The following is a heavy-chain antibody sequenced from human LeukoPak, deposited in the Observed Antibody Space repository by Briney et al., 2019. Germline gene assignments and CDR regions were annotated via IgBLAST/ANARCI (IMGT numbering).Heavy chain of an antibody. CDR2: ISYDGSNK. J-gene: IGHJ3*02. CDR1: GFTFSSYT. D-gene: IGHD3-16*02. CDR3: AKLSPESDAFDI. V-gene: IGHV3-30*18. Sequence: GGSLRLSCAASGFTFSSYTMSWVRQAPGKGLEWVAVISYDGSNKYYADSVKGRFTISRDNSKNTLYLQMNSLRAEDTAVYYCAKLSPESDAFDIWGQGTMVTVSS.